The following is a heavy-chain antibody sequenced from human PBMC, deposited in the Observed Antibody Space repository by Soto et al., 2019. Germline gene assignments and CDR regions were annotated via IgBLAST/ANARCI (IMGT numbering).Heavy chain of an antibody. J-gene: IGHJ6*02. CDR2: INHSGST. D-gene: IGHD5-12*01. CDR1: GGSFSGYY. Sequence: SETLSLTCAVYGGSFSGYYWSWFRQPPGKGLEWIGEINHSGSTNYNPSLKSRVTISVDTSKNQSSLKLSSVTAADTAVYYCVGGRVEMATITYYYYGMDVWGQGTTVTVSS. CDR3: VGGRVEMATITYYYYGMDV. V-gene: IGHV4-34*01.